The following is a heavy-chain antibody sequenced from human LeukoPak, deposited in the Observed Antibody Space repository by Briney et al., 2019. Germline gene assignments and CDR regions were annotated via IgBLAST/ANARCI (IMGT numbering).Heavy chain of an antibody. J-gene: IGHJ5*02. Sequence: SETLSLTCTVSGGSISSHYWSWIRQPPGKGLEWIGYIYYSGSTNYNPSLKSRVTISVDTSKNQFSLKLSSVTAADTAVYYCARDYRAGPGWFDPWGQGTLVTVSS. D-gene: IGHD3-16*02. V-gene: IGHV4-59*11. CDR3: ARDYRAGPGWFDP. CDR2: IYYSGST. CDR1: GGSISSHY.